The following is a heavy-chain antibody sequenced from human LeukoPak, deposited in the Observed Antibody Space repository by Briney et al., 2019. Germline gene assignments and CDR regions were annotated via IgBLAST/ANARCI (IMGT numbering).Heavy chain of an antibody. V-gene: IGHV3-21*01. Sequence: GGSLRLSCAASGFTFSSYSMNWVRQAPGKGLEWVSSISSSSSYIYYADSVKGRLTISRDNAKNSLYLQMNSLRAEDTAVYHCAREGGYSYGIDAFDIWGQGTMVTVSS. D-gene: IGHD5-18*01. CDR1: GFTFSSYS. CDR2: ISSSSSYI. J-gene: IGHJ3*02. CDR3: AREGGYSYGIDAFDI.